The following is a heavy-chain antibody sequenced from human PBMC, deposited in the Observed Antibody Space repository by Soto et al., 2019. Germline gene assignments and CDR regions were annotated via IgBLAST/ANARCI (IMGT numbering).Heavy chain of an antibody. CDR3: ARRYGASFDY. D-gene: IGHD4-17*01. Sequence: QVQLQESGPGLVKPSETLSLTCTVSGGSISSYYWSWIRQPPGKGLEWIGHIYYRGSTNYNPSPKSRVTISVGTSKTRFSLKLSSVTAADTAVYYFARRYGASFDYWGQGTLVTVSS. V-gene: IGHV4-59*01. CDR1: GGSISSYY. J-gene: IGHJ4*02. CDR2: IYYRGST.